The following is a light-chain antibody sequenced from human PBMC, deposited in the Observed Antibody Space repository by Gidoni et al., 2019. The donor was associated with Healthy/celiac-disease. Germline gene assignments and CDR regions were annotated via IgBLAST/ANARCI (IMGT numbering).Light chain of an antibody. CDR3: MQALQTPLT. CDR1: QSLLHSNGYNY. J-gene: IGKJ4*01. V-gene: IGKV2-28*01. Sequence: DIVLPQSPLSLPVTPGDPDSISCRSSQSLLHSNGYNYLDRYLQNPGQSQQLLIYLGSSRASGVPDRFSGSGSGTDFTLKISRVEAEDVGVYYCMQALQTPLTFGGGTKVEIK. CDR2: LGS.